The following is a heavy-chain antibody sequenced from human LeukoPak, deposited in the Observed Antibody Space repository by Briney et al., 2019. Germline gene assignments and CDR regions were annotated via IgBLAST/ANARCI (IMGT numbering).Heavy chain of an antibody. J-gene: IGHJ4*02. CDR1: GFTFSSYG. CDR2: IRYDGSNK. Sequence: GGSLRLSCAASGFTFSSYGMHWVRQAPGKGLEWVAFIRYDGSNKYYADSVKGRFTISRDNSKNTLYLQMNSLRAEDTAVYYCAKDLGFGELNRYDYWGQGTLVTVSS. CDR3: AKDLGFGELNRYDY. V-gene: IGHV3-30*02. D-gene: IGHD3-10*01.